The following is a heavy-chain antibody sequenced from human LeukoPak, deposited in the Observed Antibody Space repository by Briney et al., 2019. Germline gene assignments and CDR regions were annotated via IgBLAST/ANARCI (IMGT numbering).Heavy chain of an antibody. Sequence: GASVEVSCKASGYTFTSYGISWVRQAPGQGLEWMGWISAYNGNTNYAQKLQGRVTMTTDTSTSTAYMELRSLRSDDTAVYYCARTKNVLRFLEIDYWGQGTLVTVSS. D-gene: IGHD3-3*01. CDR2: ISAYNGNT. CDR3: ARTKNVLRFLEIDY. V-gene: IGHV1-18*01. CDR1: GYTFTSYG. J-gene: IGHJ4*02.